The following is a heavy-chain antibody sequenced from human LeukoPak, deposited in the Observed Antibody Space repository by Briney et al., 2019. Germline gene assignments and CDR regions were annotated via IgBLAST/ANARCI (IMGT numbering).Heavy chain of an antibody. V-gene: IGHV3-23*01. CDR2: ISDSGGST. D-gene: IGHD6-13*01. CDR3: ARARSSWYDPDAFDI. Sequence: GGSLRLSCAASGFTFSSYAMSWARQAPGKGLEWVSAISDSGGSTYYADSVKGRFTISRDNSKNTLYLQMNSLRAEDTAVYYCARARSSWYDPDAFDIWGQGTMVTVSS. J-gene: IGHJ3*02. CDR1: GFTFSSYA.